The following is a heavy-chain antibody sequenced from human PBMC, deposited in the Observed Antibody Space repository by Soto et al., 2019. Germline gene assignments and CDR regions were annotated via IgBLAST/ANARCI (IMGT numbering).Heavy chain of an antibody. D-gene: IGHD6-19*01. CDR1: GFKFDDYT. J-gene: IGHJ4*02. CDR2: ISWSSVNL. Sequence: PGGSLRLSCAASGFKFDDYTMHWVRQTPGRGLEWVSSISWSSVNLDYRDSVKGRFTISRDNAKNALYLQMNSLRVEDTALYYCVKGLNIDYNSGWLSFDYWGQGTVVTVSS. CDR3: VKGLNIDYNSGWLSFDY. V-gene: IGHV3-9*01.